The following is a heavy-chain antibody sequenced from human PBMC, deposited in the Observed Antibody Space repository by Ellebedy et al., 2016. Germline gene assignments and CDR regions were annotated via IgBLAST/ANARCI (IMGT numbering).Heavy chain of an antibody. CDR2: ISYDGSNK. CDR3: AKELPQSNYDFWSGYYKGHAFDI. Sequence: GGSLRLSXAASGFTFSSYGMHWVRQAPGKGLEWVAVISYDGSNKYYADSVKGRFTISRDNSKNTLYLQMNSLRAEDTAVYYCAKELPQSNYDFWSGYYKGHAFDIWGQGTMVTVSS. J-gene: IGHJ3*02. D-gene: IGHD3-3*01. V-gene: IGHV3-30*18. CDR1: GFTFSSYG.